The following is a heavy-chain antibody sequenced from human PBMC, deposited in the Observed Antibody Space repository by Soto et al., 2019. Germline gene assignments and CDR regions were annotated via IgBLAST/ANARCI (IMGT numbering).Heavy chain of an antibody. J-gene: IGHJ5*02. CDR1: GFTFSSYG. CDR3: ARGMRADILTGYREVDVESRP. V-gene: IGHV3-33*01. D-gene: IGHD3-9*01. Sequence: GGSLRLSCAASGFTFSSYGMHWVRQAPGKGLEWVAVIWYDGSNKYYADSVKGRFTISRDNSKNTLYLQMNSLRAEDTAVYYCARGMRADILTGYREVDVESRPWGQGTLVTVSS. CDR2: IWYDGSNK.